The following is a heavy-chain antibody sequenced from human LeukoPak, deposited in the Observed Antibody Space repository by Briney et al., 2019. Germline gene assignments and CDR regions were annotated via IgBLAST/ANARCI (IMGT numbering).Heavy chain of an antibody. J-gene: IGHJ4*02. V-gene: IGHV3-53*01. CDR1: GFIVSNNY. CDR3: ARYYYDSSGYPYYFDY. Sequence: GGSLRLSCAASGFIVSNNYMSWVRQALGKGLEWVSVIYSGGSTYYADSVKGRFTISRDNSKNTVYLQMNSLRAEDTAVYYCARYYYDSSGYPYYFDYWGQGTLVTVSS. D-gene: IGHD3-22*01. CDR2: IYSGGST.